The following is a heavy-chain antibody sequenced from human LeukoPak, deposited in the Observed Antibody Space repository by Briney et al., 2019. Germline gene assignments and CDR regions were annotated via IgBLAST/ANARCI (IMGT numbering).Heavy chain of an antibody. J-gene: IGHJ6*03. Sequence: SETLSLTCTVSGGSIISSYWSWIRQSAGTGLEWIGRIYGSGITDYNPSLKSRVTMSLDASRKQFSLRLTSVTAADTAVYYCARLKFYDSTGYSPGYYMDVWGKGTTVSVFS. D-gene: IGHD3-22*01. CDR1: GGSIISSY. V-gene: IGHV4-4*07. CDR3: ARLKFYDSTGYSPGYYMDV. CDR2: IYGSGIT.